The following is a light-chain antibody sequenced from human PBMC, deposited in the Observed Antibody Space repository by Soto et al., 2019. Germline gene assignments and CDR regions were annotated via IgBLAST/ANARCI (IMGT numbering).Light chain of an antibody. CDR1: SSDVGSYNR. CDR2: EVS. CDR3: SSYTSSSAWV. J-gene: IGLJ2*01. Sequence: ALTQPPSVSGSPGQSVTISCTGTSSDVGSYNRVSWYQQPPGTAPKLMIYEVSNRPSGVPDRFSGSKSGNTASLTISGLQAEDEADYYCSSYTSSSAWVFGGGTQLTVL. V-gene: IGLV2-18*02.